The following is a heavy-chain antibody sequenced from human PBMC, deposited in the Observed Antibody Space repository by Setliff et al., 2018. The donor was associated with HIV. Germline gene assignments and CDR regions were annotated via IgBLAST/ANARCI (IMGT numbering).Heavy chain of an antibody. Sequence: SGGSLRLSCAASGFTFSNAWMSWVRQAPGKGLEWVGRIKSKSDGGTTDYAAPVKAKFTISRDDSKNTLYLQMNSLKTDDTAVYYCTGSQYCSGGSCYHNFDYWGQGTLVTVSS. CDR2: IKSKSDGGTT. CDR1: GFTFSNAW. D-gene: IGHD2-15*01. J-gene: IGHJ4*02. V-gene: IGHV3-15*01. CDR3: TGSQYCSGGSCYHNFDY.